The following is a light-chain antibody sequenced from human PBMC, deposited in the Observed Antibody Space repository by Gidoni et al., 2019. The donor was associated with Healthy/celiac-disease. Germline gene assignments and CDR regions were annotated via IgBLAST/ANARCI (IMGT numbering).Light chain of an antibody. CDR1: KLGDKY. CDR2: QDS. Sequence: SYELTQPPSVSVSPGQTASITCSGDKLGDKYDCWYQPKPGQSPVLVIYQDSKRPSGIPERFSGSNSGNTATLTISGTQAMDEADYYCQAWDSSTAVFGGGTKLTVL. V-gene: IGLV3-1*01. J-gene: IGLJ2*01. CDR3: QAWDSSTAV.